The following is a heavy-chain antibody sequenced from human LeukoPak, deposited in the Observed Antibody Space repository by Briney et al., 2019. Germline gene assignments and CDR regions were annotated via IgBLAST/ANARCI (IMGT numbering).Heavy chain of an antibody. CDR3: ARHRRYYGSGSYYSDFDS. D-gene: IGHD3-10*01. Sequence: TSETLSLTCTVSGGSISSYYWSWIRQPAGKGLEWIGRIYTSGSTNYNPSLKSRVTMSVDTSKNQFSLRLSSVTAADTATYYCARHRRYYGSGSYYSDFDSWGQGILVTVSS. J-gene: IGHJ4*02. V-gene: IGHV4-4*07. CDR1: GGSISSYY. CDR2: IYTSGST.